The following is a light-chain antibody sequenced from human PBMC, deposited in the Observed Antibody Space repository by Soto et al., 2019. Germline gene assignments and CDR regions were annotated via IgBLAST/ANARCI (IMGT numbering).Light chain of an antibody. V-gene: IGKV3-20*01. Sequence: EIVFTQSPCPLSLSPAERATLSCTVSQSISISYLDWYQQKPGQAPRLLIYRASSRDSGVPSRFSGSGSGTEFTLTISRLEPDDFAVYYCQQYDSYSRAFGQGTKVDIK. CDR2: RAS. CDR3: QQYDSYSRA. CDR1: QSISISY. J-gene: IGKJ1*01.